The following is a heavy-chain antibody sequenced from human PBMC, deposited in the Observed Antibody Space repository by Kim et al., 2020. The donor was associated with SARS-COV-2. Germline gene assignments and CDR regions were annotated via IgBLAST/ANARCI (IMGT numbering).Heavy chain of an antibody. CDR3: AKDEGRGRVDIVVVPAAISPRAHLVDY. CDR2: ISYDGSNK. J-gene: IGHJ4*02. CDR1: GFTFSSYG. V-gene: IGHV3-30*18. Sequence: GGSLRLSCAASGFTFSSYGMHWVRQAPGKGLEWVAVISYDGSNKYYADSVKGRFTISRDNSKNTLYLQMNSLRAEDTAVYYCAKDEGRGRVDIVVVPAAISPRAHLVDYWGQGTLVTVSS. D-gene: IGHD2-2*01.